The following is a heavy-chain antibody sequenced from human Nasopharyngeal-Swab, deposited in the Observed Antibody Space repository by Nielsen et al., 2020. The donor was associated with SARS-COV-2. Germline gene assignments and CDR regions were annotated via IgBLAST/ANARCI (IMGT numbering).Heavy chain of an antibody. J-gene: IGHJ4*02. CDR3: ATLSAPRDGNNRAPMG. CDR2: IVLGVDKT. CDR1: GFTFSGSA. V-gene: IGHV1-58*01. Sequence: SVKVSCKASGFTFSGSAVQWVRQARGQRLEWIGWIVLGVDKTDYAQKFQDRVTITRDMSASTVYMQLSSLRSEDTALYYCATLSAPRDGNNRAPMGWGQGTLVTVSS. D-gene: IGHD5-24*01.